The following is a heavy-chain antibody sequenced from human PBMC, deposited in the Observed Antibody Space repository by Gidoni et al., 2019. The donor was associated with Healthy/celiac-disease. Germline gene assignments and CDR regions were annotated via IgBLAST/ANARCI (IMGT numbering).Heavy chain of an antibody. CDR3: ARVDIAARPVAGYYYYYGMDV. D-gene: IGHD6-6*01. V-gene: IGHV1-46*01. Sequence: QVQLVQSGAEVKKPGASVTVSCKASAYTFTSYYMHWVRQAPGQGLAWMGIIKPSGGSTSDAQKFQGRVTMTRDTSTSTVYMELSSLRSEDTAVYDGARVDIAARPVAGYYYYYGMDVWGQGTTVTVSS. CDR1: AYTFTSYY. J-gene: IGHJ6*02. CDR2: IKPSGGST.